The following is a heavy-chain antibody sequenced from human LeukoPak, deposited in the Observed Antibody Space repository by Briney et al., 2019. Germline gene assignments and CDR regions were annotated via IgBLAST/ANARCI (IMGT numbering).Heavy chain of an antibody. CDR2: INTDGSST. Sequence: PGGSLRLSCAASGFTFSSYWMHWVRQAPGKGLVWVSRINTDGSSTSYADSVKGRFTISRDNAKNTLYPQMNSLRAEDTAVYYCARDSSSWYHDFDYWGQGTLVTVSS. CDR1: GFTFSSYW. J-gene: IGHJ4*02. D-gene: IGHD6-13*01. CDR3: ARDSSSWYHDFDY. V-gene: IGHV3-74*01.